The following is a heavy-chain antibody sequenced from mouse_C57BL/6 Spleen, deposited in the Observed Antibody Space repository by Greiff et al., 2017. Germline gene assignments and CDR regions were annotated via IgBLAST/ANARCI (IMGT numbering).Heavy chain of an antibody. V-gene: IGHV5-6*01. J-gene: IGHJ3*01. CDR2: ISSGGSST. CDR1: GFTFSSYG. Sequence: EVQVEESGRDLVKPGGSLKLSCAASGFTFSSYGMSWVRQTPDKRLEWVATISSGGSSTYYPDSVKGRFTSSRDNAKNTLYLQMSSLKSEDTAMYYCARLPFAYWGQGTLVTVSA. CDR3: ARLPFAY.